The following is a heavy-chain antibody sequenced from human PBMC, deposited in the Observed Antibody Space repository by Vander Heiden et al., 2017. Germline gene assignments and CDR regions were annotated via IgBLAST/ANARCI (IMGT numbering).Heavy chain of an antibody. J-gene: IGHJ5*02. CDR1: GYTFTSYY. CDR3: ARDAPAWWESPEGLSGSYSNWFDP. Sequence: QVQLVQSGAEVKKPGASVKVSCKASGYTFTSYYMHWVRQAPGQGLEWMGIINPSGGSTSYAQKFQGRVTMTRDTSTSTVYMELSSLRSEDTAVYYCARDAPAWWESPEGLSGSYSNWFDPWGQGTLVTVSS. V-gene: IGHV1-46*01. CDR2: INPSGGST. D-gene: IGHD1-26*01.